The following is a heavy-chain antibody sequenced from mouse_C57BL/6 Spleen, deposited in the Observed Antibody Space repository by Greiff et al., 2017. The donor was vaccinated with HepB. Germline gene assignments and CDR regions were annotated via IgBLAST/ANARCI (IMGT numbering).Heavy chain of an antibody. CDR1: GFTFSDYG. D-gene: IGHD2-5*01. CDR2: ISNLAYSI. V-gene: IGHV5-15*01. J-gene: IGHJ4*01. CDR3: ARLSNIYAMDY. Sequence: EVKLVESGGGLVQPGGSLKLSCAASGFTFSDYGMAWVRQAPRKGPEWVAFISNLAYSIYYADTVTGRFTISRENAKNTLYLEMSSLRSEDTAMYYCARLSNIYAMDYWGQGTSVTVSS.